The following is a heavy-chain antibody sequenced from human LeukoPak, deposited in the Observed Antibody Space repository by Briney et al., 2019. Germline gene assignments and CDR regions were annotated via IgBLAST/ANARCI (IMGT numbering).Heavy chain of an antibody. CDR2: IIPIFGTA. V-gene: IGHV1-69*01. J-gene: IGHJ6*04. Sequence: SVKVSCKASGGTFSSYAISWVRQAPGQGLGWMGGIIPIFGTANYAQKFQGRVTITADESTSTAYMELSSLRSEDTAVYYCAREGIVVPAAPYYYYYGMGVWGKGTTVTVSS. CDR3: AREGIVVPAAPYYYYYGMGV. CDR1: GGTFSSYA. D-gene: IGHD2-2*01.